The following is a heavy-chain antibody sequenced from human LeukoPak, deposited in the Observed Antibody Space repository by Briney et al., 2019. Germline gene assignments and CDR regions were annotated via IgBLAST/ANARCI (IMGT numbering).Heavy chain of an antibody. CDR1: GFTYKNYA. CDR2: ISYDGSSE. D-gene: IGHD3-3*01. Sequence: PGGSLRLSCAACGFTYKNYAMHWVRQAPGKGLDWVAVISYDGSSEYYGDSVKGRFTIPRDNSKNKVYLHMSSVRDEDTAVYYCARDLGFLEWFLSTDNWGQGTLVTVSS. V-gene: IGHV3-30*04. J-gene: IGHJ4*02. CDR3: ARDLGFLEWFLSTDN.